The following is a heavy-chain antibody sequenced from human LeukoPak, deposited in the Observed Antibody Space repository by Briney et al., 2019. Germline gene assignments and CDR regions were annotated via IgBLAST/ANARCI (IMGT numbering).Heavy chain of an antibody. J-gene: IGHJ6*03. D-gene: IGHD3-10*01. Sequence: SETLSLTCAVYGGSFSGYYWSWIRQPPGKGLERIGEINHSGSINYNPSLKSRVTISVDTSKNQFSLNLSSVTAADTAVYYCARGKDTMLRGVRGYYYYMDVWGKGTTVTVSS. CDR2: INHSGSI. CDR3: ARGKDTMLRGVRGYYYYMDV. CDR1: GGSFSGYY. V-gene: IGHV4-34*01.